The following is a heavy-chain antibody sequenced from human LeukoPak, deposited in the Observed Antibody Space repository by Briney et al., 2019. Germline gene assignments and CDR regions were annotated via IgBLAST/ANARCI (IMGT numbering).Heavy chain of an antibody. D-gene: IGHD3-10*01. CDR2: ISYDGSNK. CDR1: GFTFSSYG. J-gene: IGHJ6*02. V-gene: IGHV3-30*03. CDR3: ARGVKVRGVNYYGMDV. Sequence: GRSLRLSCAASGFTFSSYGMHWVRQAPGKGLEWVAVISYDGSNKYYADSVKGRFTISRDNSKNTLYLQMNSLRAEDTAVYYCARGVKVRGVNYYGMDVWGQGTTVTVSS.